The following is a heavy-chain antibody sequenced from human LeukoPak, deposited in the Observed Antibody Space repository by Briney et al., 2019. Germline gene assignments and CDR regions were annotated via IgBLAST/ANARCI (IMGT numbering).Heavy chain of an antibody. CDR2: FYHSGST. J-gene: IGHJ6*02. CDR1: GGSISSGGYS. D-gene: IGHD3-10*01. CDR3: ASTRGDYYYGMDV. Sequence: SETLSLTCAVSGGSISSGGYSWTWIRQPPGKGLEWIGYFYHSGSTYYNPSLKSRVTISVDRSKNRFSLKLTSVTAADTAVYYCASTRGDYYYGMDVWGQGTTVTVSS. V-gene: IGHV4-30-2*01.